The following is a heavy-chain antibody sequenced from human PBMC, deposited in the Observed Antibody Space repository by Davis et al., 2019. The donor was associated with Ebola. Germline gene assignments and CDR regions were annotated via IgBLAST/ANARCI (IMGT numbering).Heavy chain of an antibody. V-gene: IGHV4-39*01. D-gene: IGHD2-8*02. Sequence: MPSETLSLTCTVSGGSISSSSYYWGWIRRPPGKRLEWIGSIYYSGSTYYNPSLKSRVTISVDTSKNQFSLKLSSVTAADTAVYYCARPPYGGITGGMDVWGQGTTVTVSS. CDR2: IYYSGST. CDR3: ARPPYGGITGGMDV. CDR1: GGSISSSSYY. J-gene: IGHJ6*02.